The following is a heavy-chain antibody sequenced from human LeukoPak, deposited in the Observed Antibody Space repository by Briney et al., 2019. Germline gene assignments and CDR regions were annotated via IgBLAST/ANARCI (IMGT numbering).Heavy chain of an antibody. D-gene: IGHD3-10*01. J-gene: IGHJ4*02. V-gene: IGHV3-13*01. Sequence: GGSLRLSCAASGFTFSSYDMHWVRQATGKGLEWVSAIGTAGDTYYPGSVKGRFTISRENAKNSLYLQMNSLRAGDTAVYYCARGRGEYYFDYWGQGTLVTVSS. CDR2: IGTAGDT. CDR3: ARGRGEYYFDY. CDR1: GFTFSSYD.